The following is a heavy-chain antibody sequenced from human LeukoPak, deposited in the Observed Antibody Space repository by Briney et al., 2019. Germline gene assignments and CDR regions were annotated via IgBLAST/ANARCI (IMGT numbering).Heavy chain of an antibody. CDR2: ITGSANNA. J-gene: IGHJ5*02. D-gene: IGHD1-26*01. V-gene: IGHV3-23*01. CDR1: GVTFSNFA. CDR3: AKDPLWESYPES. Sequence: PGGSLRLSCVASGVTFSNFAMNWVRQSPGKGLEWISTITGSANNAYYSDSVKGRFTISRDNSKNTLYLQMNSLRVEDTAVYFCAKDPLWESYPESWGQGTLVTVSS.